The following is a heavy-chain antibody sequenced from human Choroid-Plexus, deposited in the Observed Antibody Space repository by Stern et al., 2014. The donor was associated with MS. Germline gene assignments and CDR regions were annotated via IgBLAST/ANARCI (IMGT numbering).Heavy chain of an antibody. CDR2: ISYDGSK. CDR3: AKDRQYLTFFFDF. J-gene: IGHJ4*02. Sequence: VQLGESGGGVVQPGRPLRLSCAASGFSFSSFGMHWVRQAPGKGLEWVALISYDGSKDYADSVKGRFAISRDNSKNTLDLQMNSLRAEDTAVYYCAKDRQYLTFFFDFWGQGSLVTVSS. D-gene: IGHD2/OR15-2a*01. CDR1: GFSFSSFG. V-gene: IGHV3-30*18.